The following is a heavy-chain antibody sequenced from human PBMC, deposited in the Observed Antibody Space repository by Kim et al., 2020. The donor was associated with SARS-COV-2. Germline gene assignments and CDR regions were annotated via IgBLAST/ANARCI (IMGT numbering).Heavy chain of an antibody. V-gene: IGHV3-48*03. CDR3: ARVLYDFWSGYCDY. CDR2: ISSSGSTI. D-gene: IGHD3-3*01. Sequence: GGSLRLSCAASGFTFSSYEMNWVRQAPGKGLEWVSYISSSGSTIYYADSVKGRFTISRDNAKNSLYLQMNSLRAEDTAVYYCARVLYDFWSGYCDYWGQGTLVTVSS. J-gene: IGHJ4*02. CDR1: GFTFSSYE.